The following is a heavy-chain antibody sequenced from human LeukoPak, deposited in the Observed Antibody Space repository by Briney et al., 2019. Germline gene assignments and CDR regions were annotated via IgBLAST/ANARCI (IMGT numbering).Heavy chain of an antibody. V-gene: IGHV4-61*08. D-gene: IGHD6-19*01. CDR3: ARGLYSSGWDCYYYYMDV. J-gene: IGHJ6*03. CDR2: IYYSRST. Sequence: PSETLSLTCTVAGGSISSSGHYWSWIRQPPGKGLEWNGYIYYSRSTNYNPSLKSRVTISVDTSKNQFSLKLSSVTAADTAVYYCARGLYSSGWDCYYYYMDVWGKGTTVTVSS. CDR1: GGSISSSGHY.